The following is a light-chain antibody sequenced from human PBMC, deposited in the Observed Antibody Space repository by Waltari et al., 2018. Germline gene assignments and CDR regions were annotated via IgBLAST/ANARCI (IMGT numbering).Light chain of an antibody. Sequence: SYVLTQAPSMSVAPGQTARITFVGTSLGTQRVNWYQQKPGQAPVLAVYGDSNRPSGIPGRFSGSSSGSTATLTITWVEVGDEADYYCQVWDKSSYQAAFGGGTRLTVL. CDR1: SLGTQR. J-gene: IGLJ2*01. V-gene: IGLV3-21*02. CDR2: GDS. CDR3: QVWDKSSYQAA.